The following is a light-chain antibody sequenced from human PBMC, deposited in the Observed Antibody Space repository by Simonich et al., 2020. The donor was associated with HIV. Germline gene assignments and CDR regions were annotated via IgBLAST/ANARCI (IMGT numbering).Light chain of an antibody. Sequence: QSVLTQPPSVSGAPGQRVTISCTGSSSNIGAGYDVHWYQQLPGTAPKLLIYGDNNRSSGVPDRFSGSKSGTSASLAITGLQAEDEADYYCQSYDSSLSGYWVFGGGTKVTVL. V-gene: IGLV1-40*01. CDR1: SSNIGAGYD. J-gene: IGLJ3*02. CDR3: QSYDSSLSGYWV. CDR2: GDN.